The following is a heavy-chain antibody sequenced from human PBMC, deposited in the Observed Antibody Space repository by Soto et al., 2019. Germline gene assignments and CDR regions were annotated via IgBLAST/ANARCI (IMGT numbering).Heavy chain of an antibody. CDR2: ISSSSSYI. CDR3: ARGAPRGELLSVYYYYMDV. CDR1: GFTFSDYW. J-gene: IGHJ6*03. D-gene: IGHD3-10*01. Sequence: PGGSLRLSCAASGFTFSDYWMSWVRQTPGKGLEWVSTISSSSSYIYYADSVKGRFTISRDNAKNSLYLQMNSLRAEDTAVYYCARGAPRGELLSVYYYYMDVWGKGTTVTVSS. V-gene: IGHV3-21*01.